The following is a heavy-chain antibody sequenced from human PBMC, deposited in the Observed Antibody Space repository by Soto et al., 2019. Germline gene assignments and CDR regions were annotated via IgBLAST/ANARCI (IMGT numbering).Heavy chain of an antibody. D-gene: IGHD1-1*01. CDR1: GLTFSGYN. J-gene: IGHJ4*02. V-gene: IGHV3-48*02. CDR2: IKSDSSGT. CDR3: ARDSNWSSDY. Sequence: EVQLVESGGGLVQPGGSVRLSCAASGLTFSGYNMNWVRQAPGKGLEWISCIKSDSSGTWYADSVKGRFTMSRDNAKNSLYLQMNSLRDEDTAVYFCARDSNWSSDYWGQGTLVAVSS.